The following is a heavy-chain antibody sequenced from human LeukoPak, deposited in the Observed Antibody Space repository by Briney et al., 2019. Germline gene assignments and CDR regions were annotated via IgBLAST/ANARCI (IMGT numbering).Heavy chain of an antibody. CDR2: ISFDGKDK. CDR3: ATGSGYTFGSPAY. D-gene: IGHD6-25*01. V-gene: IGHV3-30*04. Sequence: GGSLRLSCEASGFAFSAYAMHWVRQDPRGGLEWVAVISFDGKDKYEGDSVRGRFTISRDDYKKTLYLQMDDLRVEDTAIYYCATGSGYTFGSPAYWGLGTLATVSS. CDR1: GFAFSAYA. J-gene: IGHJ4*02.